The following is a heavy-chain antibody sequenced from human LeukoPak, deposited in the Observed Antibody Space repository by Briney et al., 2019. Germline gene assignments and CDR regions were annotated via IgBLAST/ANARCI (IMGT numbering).Heavy chain of an antibody. V-gene: IGHV4-31*11. CDR2: IYYSGST. CDR3: ATENSSSWYYFDY. D-gene: IGHD6-13*01. Sequence: SETLSLTCAVSGGSISSGGYSWSWIRQHPGKGLEWIGYIYYSGSTYYNPSLKSRVTISVDTSKNQFSLKLSSVTAADTAVYYCATENSSSWYYFDYWGQGTLVTVSS. J-gene: IGHJ4*02. CDR1: GGSISSGGYS.